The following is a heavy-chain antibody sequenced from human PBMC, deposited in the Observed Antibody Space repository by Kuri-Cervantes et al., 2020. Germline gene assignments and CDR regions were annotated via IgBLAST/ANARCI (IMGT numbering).Heavy chain of an antibody. CDR1: GFTFSDYY. CDR3: AKDQGSVGYYFDY. D-gene: IGHD1-26*01. CDR2: ISNSGTTI. J-gene: IGHJ4*02. V-gene: IGHV3-11*04. Sequence: GESLKISCAASGFTFSDYYMSWIRQAPGKGLEWISYISNSGTTIYYAADSVKGRFTLSRDNSKNTLYLQMNSLRAEDTAVYYCAKDQGSVGYYFDYWGQGTLVTVSS.